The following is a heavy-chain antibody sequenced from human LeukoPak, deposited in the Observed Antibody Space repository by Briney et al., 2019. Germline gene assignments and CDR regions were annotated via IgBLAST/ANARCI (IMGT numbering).Heavy chain of an antibody. J-gene: IGHJ4*02. CDR2: IYHSGST. CDR1: GGSISSGGYY. Sequence: SQTLSLTCTVSGGSISSGGYYWSWIRQPPGKGLEWIGYIYHSGSTYYNPSLKSRVTISVDRSKNQFSLKLSSVTAADTAVYYCARDSELGGYFDYWGQGTLVTVSS. D-gene: IGHD3-22*01. V-gene: IGHV4-30-2*01. CDR3: ARDSELGGYFDY.